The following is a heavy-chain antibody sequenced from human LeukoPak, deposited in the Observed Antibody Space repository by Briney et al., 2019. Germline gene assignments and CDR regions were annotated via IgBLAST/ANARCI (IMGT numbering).Heavy chain of an antibody. Sequence: GGSLRLSCAASGFTFSRYSMNWVRQAPGKGLEWVSSISSSSSYRYYADSVKGRFTISSDNAKNSLHLQMNSLRAEDTAVYYCMSYAGRSDDYWGQGTLVTVS. D-gene: IGHD3-16*01. CDR1: GFTFSRYS. CDR3: MSYAGRSDDY. V-gene: IGHV3-21*01. CDR2: ISSSSSYR. J-gene: IGHJ4*02.